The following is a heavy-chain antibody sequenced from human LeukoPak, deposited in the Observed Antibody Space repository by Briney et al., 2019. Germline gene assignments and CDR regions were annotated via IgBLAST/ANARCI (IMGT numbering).Heavy chain of an antibody. D-gene: IGHD3-22*01. CDR1: GFTFSSYA. CDR2: ISYDGSNK. V-gene: IGHV3-30-3*01. Sequence: GGSLRLSCAASGFTFSSYAMHWVRQAPGKGLEWVAVISYDGSNKYYADSVKGRFTISRDNSKNTLYLQMNSLRAEDTAVYYCARWVDYYDSSGYRNFDYWGQGTLVTVSS. CDR3: ARWVDYYDSSGYRNFDY. J-gene: IGHJ4*02.